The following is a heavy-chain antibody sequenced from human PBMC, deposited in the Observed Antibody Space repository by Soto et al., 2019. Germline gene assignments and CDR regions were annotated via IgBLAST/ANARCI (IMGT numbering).Heavy chain of an antibody. J-gene: IGHJ4*02. V-gene: IGHV4-59*11. CDR1: GGSLYTHY. CDR2: FSYTGGT. D-gene: IGHD7-27*01. Sequence: QVHLPESGPGLVKPSGTLSLPCTFPGGSLYTHYWSWVQQPPGKGLELIGYFSYTGGTTSHPSLQSRVAMSVDTSKSRVSLNLTSQTAADTAIYYCPRANWYSEYWGQRTLVTVSS. CDR3: PRANWYSEY.